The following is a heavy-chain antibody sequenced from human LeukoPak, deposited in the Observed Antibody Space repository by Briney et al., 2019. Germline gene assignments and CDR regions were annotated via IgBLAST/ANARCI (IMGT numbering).Heavy chain of an antibody. D-gene: IGHD6-19*01. CDR1: GLTLNSYA. V-gene: IGHV3-23*01. J-gene: IGHJ4*02. Sequence: HPGGPLTLSCAASGLTLNSYAMSGVRQAPGKGREGVAAINRSGGGTYNADSVKGRFTISRHNPKNTLYLQMNSLRAEVTAVYYCATVFPAAGYSSGWYDKYHFDYWGQGTLVTVSS. CDR3: ATVFPAAGYSSGWYDKYHFDY. CDR2: INRSGGGT.